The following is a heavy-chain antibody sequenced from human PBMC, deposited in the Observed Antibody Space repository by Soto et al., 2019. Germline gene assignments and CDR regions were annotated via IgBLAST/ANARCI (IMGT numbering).Heavy chain of an antibody. CDR3: ARVWGGAFDI. Sequence: PSETLSLTCTVSDDSITSRNYYWNWIRQPPGKGLESIGYIHYSGNTNYNPSLKSRVTISLDTSNNQFSLKLNSVTAADTAVYYCARVWGGAFDIWGQGTMVTVSS. D-gene: IGHD3-10*01. J-gene: IGHJ3*02. CDR2: IHYSGNT. V-gene: IGHV4-61*01. CDR1: DDSITSRNYY.